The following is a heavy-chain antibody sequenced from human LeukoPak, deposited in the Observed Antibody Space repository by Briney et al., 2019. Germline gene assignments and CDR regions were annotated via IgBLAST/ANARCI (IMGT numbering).Heavy chain of an antibody. D-gene: IGHD3-9*01. CDR3: ARDVDPYYYYGLDV. Sequence: GGSLRLSCAASGFTFSTNGMNWVRQAPGKGLEWVSSISSRSNHIHYAGSVKGRFTISRDNAKNSLYLQMNSLRAEDTALYYCARDVDPYYYYGLDVWGQGTTVTVSS. J-gene: IGHJ6*02. V-gene: IGHV3-21*01. CDR1: GFTFSTNG. CDR2: ISSRSNHI.